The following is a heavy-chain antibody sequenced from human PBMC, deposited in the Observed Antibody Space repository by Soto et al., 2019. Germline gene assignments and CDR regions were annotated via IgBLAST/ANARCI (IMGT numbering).Heavy chain of an antibody. D-gene: IGHD3-10*01. CDR1: GGSISSSSYY. V-gene: IGHV4-39*07. CDR2: IYYSGST. J-gene: IGHJ5*02. CDR3: ARDEWFGELSSGWFDP. Sequence: SETLSLTCTVSGGSISSSSYYWGWIRQPPGKGLEWIGGIYYSGSTYYNPSLKSRVTISVDTSKNQFSLKLSSVTAADTAVYYCARDEWFGELSSGWFDPWGQGTLVTVSS.